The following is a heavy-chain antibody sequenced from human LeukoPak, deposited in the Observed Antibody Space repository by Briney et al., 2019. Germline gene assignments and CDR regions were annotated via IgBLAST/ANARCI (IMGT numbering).Heavy chain of an antibody. Sequence: SVKVSCKASGGTFSNYAISWVRQAPGQGLEWMGGIIPIFGTANYAQKFQGRVTITADESTSTAYMELSSLRSEDTAVYYCAREVTWSSGDDAFDIWGQGTMVTVSS. J-gene: IGHJ3*02. D-gene: IGHD2-21*02. CDR3: AREVTWSSGDDAFDI. V-gene: IGHV1-69*01. CDR1: GGTFSNYA. CDR2: IIPIFGTA.